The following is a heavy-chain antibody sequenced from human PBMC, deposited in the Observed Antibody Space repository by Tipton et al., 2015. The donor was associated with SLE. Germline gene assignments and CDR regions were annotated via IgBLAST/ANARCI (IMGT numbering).Heavy chain of an antibody. V-gene: IGHV4-59*08. CDR2: IYYSGST. Sequence: TLSLTCTVSGVSISSYYWSWIRQPPGKGLEWIGYIYYSGSTNYNPSLKSRVTISVDTSKNQFSLKLSSVTAADTAVYYCARLQGQRWLLGYFDYWGQGTLVTVSS. CDR3: ARLQGQRWLLGYFDY. CDR1: GVSISSYY. D-gene: IGHD5-18*01. J-gene: IGHJ4*02.